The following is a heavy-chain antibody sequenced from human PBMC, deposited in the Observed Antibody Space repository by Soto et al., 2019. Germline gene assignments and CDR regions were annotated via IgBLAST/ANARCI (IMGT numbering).Heavy chain of an antibody. J-gene: IGHJ6*03. CDR2: ISGSGGST. V-gene: IGHV3-23*01. D-gene: IGHD6-13*01. Sequence: PGGSLRLSCAASGFTFSSYAMSWVRQAPGKGLEWVSAISGSGGSTYYADSVKGRCTISRDNSKNTLYLQMNSLRAEDTAVYYCDAAAGTKSSYYYYMDVWGQGTTVTVSS. CDR1: GFTFSSYA. CDR3: DAAAGTKSSYYYYMDV.